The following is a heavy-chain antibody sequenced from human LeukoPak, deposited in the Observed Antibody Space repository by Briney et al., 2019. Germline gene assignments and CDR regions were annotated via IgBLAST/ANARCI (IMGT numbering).Heavy chain of an antibody. D-gene: IGHD3-3*01. V-gene: IGHV3-20*04. CDR3: ARTHYDFWSGPSFDY. CDR1: GFIFDDYG. Sequence: GGSLRLSCEASGFIFDDYGVSWVRQAPGKGLEWVSGINWNGGRIGYADSVKGRFTISRDNAKNTLYLQMNSLRAEDTAVYYCARTHYDFWSGPSFDYWGQGTLVTVSS. J-gene: IGHJ4*02. CDR2: INWNGGRI.